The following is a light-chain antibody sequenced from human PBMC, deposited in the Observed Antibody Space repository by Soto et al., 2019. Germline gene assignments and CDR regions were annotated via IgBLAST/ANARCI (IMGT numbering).Light chain of an antibody. CDR2: AAS. CDR1: QSISNH. V-gene: IGKV1-39*01. J-gene: IGKJ1*01. CDR3: QQSYSTLRT. Sequence: DIQMTQSPSSLSASVEERVVITCRASQSISNHLNWYQQKPGKAPKLLIYAASSLQSGVPSRFSGSGSGTDFTLTISSLQPEDFATYYCQQSYSTLRTFGQGTKVDIK.